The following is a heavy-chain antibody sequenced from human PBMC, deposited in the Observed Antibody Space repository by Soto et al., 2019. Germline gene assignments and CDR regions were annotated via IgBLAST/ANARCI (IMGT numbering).Heavy chain of an antibody. V-gene: IGHV6-1*01. CDR3: ARVWDYVGYYYYGMDV. J-gene: IGHJ6*02. CDR2: TYYRSKWYN. D-gene: IGHD4-17*01. Sequence: SHTLSLTCAISGYSVSSNSAALNWIRQSPSRGLEWLGRTYYRSKWYNDYAVSVKSRITINPDTSKNQFSLQLNSVTPEDTAVYYCARVWDYVGYYYYGMDVWGQGTTVTVSS. CDR1: GYSVSSNSAA.